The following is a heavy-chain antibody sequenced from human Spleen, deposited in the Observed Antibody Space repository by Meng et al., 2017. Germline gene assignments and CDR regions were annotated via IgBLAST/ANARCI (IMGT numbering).Heavy chain of an antibody. Sequence: SVKVSCKASGGTFNSCRISWVRQAPGQGLEWMGGIIPAFGTTNYAQKFQGRVTITAGESTSTAYMELSSLRPEDAAIYYCARYRDSSGWFTQYGLDVWGQGTTVTVSS. D-gene: IGHD6-13*01. J-gene: IGHJ6*02. CDR2: IIPAFGTT. CDR1: GGTFNSCR. CDR3: ARYRDSSGWFTQYGLDV. V-gene: IGHV1-69*13.